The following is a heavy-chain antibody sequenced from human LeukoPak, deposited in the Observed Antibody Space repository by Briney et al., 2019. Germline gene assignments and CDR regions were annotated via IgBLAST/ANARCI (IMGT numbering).Heavy chain of an antibody. CDR2: IYYSGYT. CDR3: TRHPEISDFENGLDV. J-gene: IGHJ6*02. Sequence: PSETLSFTCTVSGGPVSGYYWSWIRQPPGKGLEWIGYIYYSGYTIYNPSLKSRVTISVDTSKNQFSLRLNSMTAADTAVYYCTRHPEISDFENGLDVWGQGAPVIVSS. CDR1: GGPVSGYY. V-gene: IGHV4-59*08.